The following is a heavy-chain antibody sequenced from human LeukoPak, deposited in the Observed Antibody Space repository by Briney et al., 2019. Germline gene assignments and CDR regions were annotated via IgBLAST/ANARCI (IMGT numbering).Heavy chain of an antibody. J-gene: IGHJ4*02. CDR3: ARARAAAAGLFDY. D-gene: IGHD6-13*01. Sequence: GGSLRLSCAASGFTFSSYAMHWVRQAPGKGLEYVSAISSNGGSTYYANSVKGRFTISRDNSKNTLYLQMGSLRAEDMAVYYCARARAAAAGLFDYWGQGTLVTVSS. V-gene: IGHV3-64*01. CDR2: ISSNGGST. CDR1: GFTFSSYA.